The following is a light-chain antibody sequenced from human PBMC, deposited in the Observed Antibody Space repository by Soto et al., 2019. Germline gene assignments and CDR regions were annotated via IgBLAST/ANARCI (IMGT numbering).Light chain of an antibody. CDR2: EVS. CDR3: SSYTSSSTRV. V-gene: IGLV2-14*03. J-gene: IGLJ1*01. Sequence: QSALTHPASVSGSPGQSITISCTGTSSDVGAYDYVSWYQQHPDKAPKRMIYEVSNRPSGVSNRFSGSKSVNTATLTISGLQADDEADYYCSSYTSSSTRVFGTGTKLTVL. CDR1: SSDVGAYDY.